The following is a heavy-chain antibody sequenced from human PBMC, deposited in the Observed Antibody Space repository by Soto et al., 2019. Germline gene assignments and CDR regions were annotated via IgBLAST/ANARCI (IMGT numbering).Heavy chain of an antibody. D-gene: IGHD6-13*01. Sequence: QVQLVQSGAEVKKPGASVKLSCRTSGYTFTHYYIHWVRQAPGQGLEWLAIINPASGSTNYAQDFQGRVTLTMDTSTTTVHMELSGLRAEDTAIFYCARDLAAGAHWGQGTLVTVSS. CDR1: GYTFTHYY. CDR2: INPASGST. CDR3: ARDLAAGAH. J-gene: IGHJ4*02. V-gene: IGHV1-46*01.